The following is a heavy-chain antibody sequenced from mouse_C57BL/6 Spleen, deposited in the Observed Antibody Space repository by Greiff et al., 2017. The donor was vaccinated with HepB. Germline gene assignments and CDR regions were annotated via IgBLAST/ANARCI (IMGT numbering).Heavy chain of an antibody. CDR3: ARMRLLSYAMDY. Sequence: QVTLKVSGPGILQPSQTLSLTCSFSGFSLSTFGMGVGWIRQPSGKGQEWLAHIWWDDDKYYKPALKSRITISKDTSKKQVFLKIANVDTADSATYYCARMRLLSYAMDYWGQGTSVTVSS. CDR1: GFSLSTFGMG. CDR2: IWWDDDK. V-gene: IGHV8-8*01. D-gene: IGHD2-1*01. J-gene: IGHJ4*01.